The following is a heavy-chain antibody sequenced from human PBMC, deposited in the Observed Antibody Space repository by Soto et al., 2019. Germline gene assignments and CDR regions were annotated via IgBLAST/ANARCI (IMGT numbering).Heavy chain of an antibody. CDR1: GYTFTGYY. D-gene: IGHD6-6*01. V-gene: IGHV1-2*04. J-gene: IGHJ4*02. Sequence: ASVKVSCKASGYTFTGYYMHWVRQAPGQGLEWMGWINPNSGGTNYAQKFQGWVTMTRDTSISTAYMELSRLRSDDTAVYYCARGASIAARPEKGMPDYWGQGTLVTVSS. CDR2: INPNSGGT. CDR3: ARGASIAARPEKGMPDY.